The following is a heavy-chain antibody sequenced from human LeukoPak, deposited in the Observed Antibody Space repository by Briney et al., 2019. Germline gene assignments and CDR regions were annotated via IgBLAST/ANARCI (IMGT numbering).Heavy chain of an antibody. CDR1: GYTFTSYD. CDR2: MNPHSGNT. D-gene: IGHD3-22*01. J-gene: IGHJ3*02. Sequence: ASVKVSCKASGYTFTSYDINWVRQATGQGLEWMGWMNPHSGNTGYEQKFQGRVTMTRNTSISTAYMELSSLRSEDTAVYYCARGLSTYYYDSSVKNDAFDIWGQGTMVTVSS. CDR3: ARGLSTYYYDSSVKNDAFDI. V-gene: IGHV1-8*01.